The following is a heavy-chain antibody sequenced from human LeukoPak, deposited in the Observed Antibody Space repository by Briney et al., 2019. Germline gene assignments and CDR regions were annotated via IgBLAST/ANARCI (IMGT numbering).Heavy chain of an antibody. Sequence: PSETLSLTCTVSGGSISSYYWSWVRQPPGKGLEWIGYIYYSGSTNYNPSLKSRVTISVDTSKNQFSLKLSSVTAADTAVYYCARQPVGAARYFDYWGQGTLVTVSS. CDR1: GGSISSYY. D-gene: IGHD1-26*01. V-gene: IGHV4-59*01. CDR2: IYYSGST. J-gene: IGHJ4*02. CDR3: ARQPVGAARYFDY.